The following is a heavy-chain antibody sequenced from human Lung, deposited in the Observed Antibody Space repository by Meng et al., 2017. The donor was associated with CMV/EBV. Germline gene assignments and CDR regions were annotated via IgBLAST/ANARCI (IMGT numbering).Heavy chain of an antibody. J-gene: IGHJ4*02. CDR2: IHHSGST. Sequence: LQESGPALVKPSATLSLPFAVSGGSISSSNWWSWVRQPPGKGLEWIGEIHHSGSTNYNPSLKSRVTISVDKSKNQFSLKLSSVTAADTAVYYCASFPPPGKQWLVTDYWGQGTLVTVSS. D-gene: IGHD6-19*01. V-gene: IGHV4-4*02. CDR1: GGSISSSNW. CDR3: ASFPPPGKQWLVTDY.